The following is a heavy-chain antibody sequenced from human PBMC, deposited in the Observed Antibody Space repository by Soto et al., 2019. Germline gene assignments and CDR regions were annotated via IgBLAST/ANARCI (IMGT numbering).Heavy chain of an antibody. CDR2: ISGGGDNT. Sequence: EVQLLESGGGLVQPGGSLRLSCAVSGFTFSGYGMSWVRQAPGKAMEWVSAISGGGDNTYHADSVTGRFTISRDNSRNTLYLQMNGLRAEDTAVYYCGKVSDSGDYVSKRFGGQGTLVTVSS. J-gene: IGHJ4*02. CDR3: GKVSDSGDYVSKRF. CDR1: GFTFSGYG. D-gene: IGHD4-17*01. V-gene: IGHV3-23*01.